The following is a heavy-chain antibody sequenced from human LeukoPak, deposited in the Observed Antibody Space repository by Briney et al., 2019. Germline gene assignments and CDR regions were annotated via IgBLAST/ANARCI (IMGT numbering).Heavy chain of an antibody. J-gene: IGHJ3*02. D-gene: IGHD4-23*01. CDR2: ITYDGAFDGGKT. CDR1: GLSLSNYP. V-gene: IGHV3-30*07. CDR3: AKDLERDYGGNSGLGAFDI. Sequence: GGSLRLSCEASGLSLSNYPMHWVRQAPGKGLEWITLITYDGAFDGGKTYYADSVKGRFTISRDNSKNTLYLQMNSLRAEDTAVYYCAKDLERDYGGNSGLGAFDIWGQGTMVTVSS.